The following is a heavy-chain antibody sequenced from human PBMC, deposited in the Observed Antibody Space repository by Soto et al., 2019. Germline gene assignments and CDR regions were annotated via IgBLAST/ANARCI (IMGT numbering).Heavy chain of an antibody. J-gene: IGHJ6*02. V-gene: IGHV3-48*02. CDR2: ISSSSSTI. CDR1: AFTFSSYS. Sequence: GGSLRLSCAASAFTFSSYSMNWVRQAPGKGLEWVSYISSSSSTIYYADSVKGRFTISRDNAKNSLYLQMNSLRDEDTAVYYCARVYSGYDYGPHHVWGQGTTVTVSS. D-gene: IGHD5-12*01. CDR3: ARVYSGYDYGPHHV.